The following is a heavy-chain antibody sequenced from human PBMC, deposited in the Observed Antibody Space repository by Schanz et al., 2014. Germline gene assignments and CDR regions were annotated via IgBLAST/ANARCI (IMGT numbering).Heavy chain of an antibody. D-gene: IGHD3-10*01. CDR1: GFTFSPYW. V-gene: IGHV3-74*01. CDR3: AKGRFGELSAFDI. CDR2: INSVGSNT. Sequence: EVQLVQSGGGLVQPGGSLRLSCAASGFTFSPYWMHWVRQDPGKGLVWVARINSVGSNTDYADSVTGRFTISRDNAKNTLYLQMNSLRAEDTAVYYCAKGRFGELSAFDIWGQGTMVTVSS. J-gene: IGHJ3*02.